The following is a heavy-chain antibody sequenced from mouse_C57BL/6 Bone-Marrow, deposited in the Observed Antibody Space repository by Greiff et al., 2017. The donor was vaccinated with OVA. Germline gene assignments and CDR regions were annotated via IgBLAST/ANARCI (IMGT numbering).Heavy chain of an antibody. Sequence: QVQLKESGPELVKPGASVKISCKASGYSFTSYYIHWVKQRPGQGLEWIGWIYPGSGNTKYNEKFKGKATLTADTSSSTAYMQLSSLTSEDSAVYYCAFITTAPCDYWGQGTTLTVSS. J-gene: IGHJ2*01. CDR3: AFITTAPCDY. CDR1: GYSFTSYY. D-gene: IGHD1-1*01. V-gene: IGHV1-66*01. CDR2: IYPGSGNT.